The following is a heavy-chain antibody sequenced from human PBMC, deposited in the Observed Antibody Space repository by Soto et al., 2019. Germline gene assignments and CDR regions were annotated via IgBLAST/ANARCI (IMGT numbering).Heavy chain of an antibody. CDR2: INHSGST. CDR3: ARRDRGMITFGGVIVAGLGY. V-gene: IGHV4-34*01. Sequence: SETLSLTCAVYGGSFSGYYWSWIRQPPGKGLEWIGEINHSGSTNYNPSLKSRVTISVDTSKNQFSLKLSSVTAADTAVYYCARRDRGMITFGGVIVAGLGYWGQGTLVTVSS. D-gene: IGHD3-16*02. J-gene: IGHJ4*01. CDR1: GGSFSGYY.